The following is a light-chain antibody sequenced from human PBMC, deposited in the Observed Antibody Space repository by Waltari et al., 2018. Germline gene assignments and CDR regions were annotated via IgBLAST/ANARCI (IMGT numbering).Light chain of an antibody. V-gene: IGLV4-69*01. CDR1: SAFCPFA. J-gene: IGLJ3*02. CDR2: VNSGSSN. CDR3: ETWGTGTYGT. Sequence: QVVLTQSPSAPAPLGAAVKLPCPLNSAFCPFAISWHQHQPEKGPRYLMRVNSGSSNSKGDGIPDRFSGSSSGAERYLTISGLQAEDEADYYWETWGTGTYGTFGGGTKLTVL.